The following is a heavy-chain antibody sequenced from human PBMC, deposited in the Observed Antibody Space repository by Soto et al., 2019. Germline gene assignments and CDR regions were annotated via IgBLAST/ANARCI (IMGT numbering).Heavy chain of an antibody. D-gene: IGHD6-13*01. CDR3: ARDKIAAAGRALGGGYYYYYGMDV. CDR1: GGSFSGYY. J-gene: IGHJ6*02. Sequence: PSETLSLTCAVYGGSFSGYYWSWIRQPPGKGLEWIGEINHSGSTNYNPSLKSRVTISVDTSKNQFSLKLSSVTAADTAVYYCARDKIAAAGRALGGGYYYYYGMDVWGQGALVTVSS. V-gene: IGHV4-34*01. CDR2: INHSGST.